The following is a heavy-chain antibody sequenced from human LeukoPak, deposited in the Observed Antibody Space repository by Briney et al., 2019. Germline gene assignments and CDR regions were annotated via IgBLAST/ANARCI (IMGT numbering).Heavy chain of an antibody. CDR3: ARAKRWENDAFDI. CDR2: IYSSGGT. CDR1: VFSLTTDS. D-gene: IGHD1-26*01. J-gene: IGHJ3*02. V-gene: IGHV4-59*01. Sequence: PGTLSLTSAVSVFSLTTDSCSWVPQPPGKGLGWVGYIYSSGGTDHNPSLKSRVTMSVDTSTNQLSLKLNSVTAADTAVYYCARAKRWENDAFDIWGQGTLVTVAS.